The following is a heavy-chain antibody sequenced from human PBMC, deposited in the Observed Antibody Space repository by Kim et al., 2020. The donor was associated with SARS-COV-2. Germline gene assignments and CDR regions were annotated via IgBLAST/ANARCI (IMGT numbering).Heavy chain of an antibody. Sequence: GGSLRLSCAASGFTFSNFWLSWVRQAPGKGLEWVANIKEDGSQTQYIDSVKGRFTISRDNTKNSMYLQMNSLRAEDTAIYYCVRDSLEPFYWGQVNLVT. V-gene: IGHV3-7*01. J-gene: IGHJ4*02. CDR3: VRDSLEPFY. CDR1: GFTFSNFW. CDR2: IKEDGSQT. D-gene: IGHD1-1*01.